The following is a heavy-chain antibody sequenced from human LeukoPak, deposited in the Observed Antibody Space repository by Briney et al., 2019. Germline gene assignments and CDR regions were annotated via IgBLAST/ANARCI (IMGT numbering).Heavy chain of an antibody. CDR1: GYTFTGYY. J-gene: IGHJ4*02. V-gene: IGHV1-2*02. CDR2: INPNSGGT. D-gene: IGHD3-9*01. Sequence: ASVKVSCKASGYTFTGYYLHWVRQAPGQGLEWMGWINPNSGGTIYAQKFQGRVTMTRDTSISTAYMELSRRRSDDTAVYYCARDFRDYDILAGFYRVFDYWGQGTLVTLSS. CDR3: ARDFRDYDILAGFYRVFDY.